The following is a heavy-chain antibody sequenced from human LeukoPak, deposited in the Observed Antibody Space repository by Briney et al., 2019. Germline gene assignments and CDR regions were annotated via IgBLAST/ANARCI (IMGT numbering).Heavy chain of an antibody. D-gene: IGHD5-24*01. Sequence: GGSLRLTCAASGFIFSNYVMQWVRQAPGKGLVWVSRINSDGSDKRYVDSVKGRFTISRDNAKNTLSLQMSSLRVEDTAVYYCARDKDGYNYWGQGTLVTVSS. CDR3: ARDKDGYNY. J-gene: IGHJ4*02. CDR2: INSDGSDK. V-gene: IGHV3-74*01. CDR1: GFIFSNYV.